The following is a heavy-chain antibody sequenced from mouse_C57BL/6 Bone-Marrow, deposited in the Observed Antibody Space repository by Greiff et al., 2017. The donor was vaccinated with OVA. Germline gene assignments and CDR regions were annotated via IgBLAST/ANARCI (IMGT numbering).Heavy chain of an antibody. CDR1: GYTFTSYW. J-gene: IGHJ3*01. V-gene: IGHV1-64*01. Sequence: QVQLQQPGAELVKPGASVKLSCKASGYTFTSYWMHWVKQRPGQGLEWIGMIHPNSGSTNYNEKFKSKATLTVDKSSSTAYMQLSSLTSEDSAVYNCARRGGYDRSWFAYWGQGTLVTVSA. CDR2: IHPNSGST. CDR3: ARRGGYDRSWFAY. D-gene: IGHD2-2*01.